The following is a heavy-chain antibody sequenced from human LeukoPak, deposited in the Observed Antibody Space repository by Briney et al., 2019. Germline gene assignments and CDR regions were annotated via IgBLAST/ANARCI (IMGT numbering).Heavy chain of an antibody. Sequence: SETLSLTCAVYGGSFSGYYWSWIRQPPGKGLEWIGEINHSGSTNYNPSLKSRVTISVDTSKNQFSLKLSSVTAADTAVYYCARGYSGSSPAPPGYWGQGTLVTVSS. D-gene: IGHD1-26*01. CDR1: GGSFSGYY. J-gene: IGHJ4*02. CDR3: ARGYSGSSPAPPGY. V-gene: IGHV4-34*01. CDR2: INHSGST.